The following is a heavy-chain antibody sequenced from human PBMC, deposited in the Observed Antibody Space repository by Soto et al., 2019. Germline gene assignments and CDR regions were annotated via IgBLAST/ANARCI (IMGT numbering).Heavy chain of an antibody. CDR1: GGSIRSGRYS. CDR2: IYHIGST. D-gene: IGHD1-26*01. Sequence: SETLSLTCAVSGGSIRSGRYSGVWIRHPPGKGLEWIGYIYHIGSTYYSPSLKSRVTISVDRSKNQFSLKLSSVTAADTAVSYCASRPSGSGFDPWGQGTLVTVSS. CDR3: ASRPSGSGFDP. V-gene: IGHV4-30-2*01. J-gene: IGHJ5*02.